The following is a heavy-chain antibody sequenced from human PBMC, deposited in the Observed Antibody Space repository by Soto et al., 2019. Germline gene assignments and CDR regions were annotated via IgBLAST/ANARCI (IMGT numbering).Heavy chain of an antibody. CDR1: GGSFSGYY. CDR2: INHSGST. CDR3: ARADRMFSMVRGVITYGVYNWFDP. D-gene: IGHD3-10*01. Sequence: ASETLSLTCAVYGGSFSGYYWSWIRQPPGKGLEWIGEINHSGSTNYNPSLKSRVTISVDTSKNQFSLKLSSVTAADTAVYYCARADRMFSMVRGVITYGVYNWFDPWGQGTLVTVSS. J-gene: IGHJ5*02. V-gene: IGHV4-34*01.